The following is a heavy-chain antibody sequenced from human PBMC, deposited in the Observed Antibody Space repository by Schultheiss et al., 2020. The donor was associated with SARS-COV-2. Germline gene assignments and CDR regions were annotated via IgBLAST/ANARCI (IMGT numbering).Heavy chain of an antibody. D-gene: IGHD6-13*01. Sequence: GGSLRLSCVASGFTFSSSWMHWVCQAPEKGLEWVADIKQDGSEKYYVDSVKGRFTISRDNAKNSLYLQMNSLRAEDTAVYYCAREPYSSSWSVDYWGQGTLVTVSS. J-gene: IGHJ4*02. CDR3: AREPYSSSWSVDY. V-gene: IGHV3-7*01. CDR1: GFTFSSSW. CDR2: IKQDGSEK.